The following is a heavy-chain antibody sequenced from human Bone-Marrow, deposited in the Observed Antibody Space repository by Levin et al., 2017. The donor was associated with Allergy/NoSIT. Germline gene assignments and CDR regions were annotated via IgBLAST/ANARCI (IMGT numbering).Heavy chain of an antibody. CDR3: PRLSDELPPYDGEWVEEHYFDH. CDR1: GYHFTDYW. CDR2: IYPGDSET. Sequence: KVSCQGSGYHFTDYWIGWVRQLPGKGLEWMGNIYPGDSETRSSPSFQGQVTFSVDKSMNTAYLQWDSLRASYTAMYYCPRLSDELPPYDGEWVEEHYFDHWGQGTLVSVSS. J-gene: IGHJ4*02. D-gene: IGHD3-10*01. V-gene: IGHV5-51*01.